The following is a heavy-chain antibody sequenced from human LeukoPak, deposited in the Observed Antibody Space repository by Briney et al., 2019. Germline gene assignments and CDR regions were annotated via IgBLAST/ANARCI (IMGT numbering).Heavy chain of an antibody. Sequence: ASVKVSCKASGFTFTSSAMQWVRQARGQRLERIGWIVVGSGNTNYAQKFQERVTITRDMSTSTAYMELSSLRSEDTAVYYCAADGVVAHHNWFDLWGQGTLVTVSS. J-gene: IGHJ5*02. CDR2: IVVGSGNT. CDR1: GFTFTSSA. CDR3: AADGVVAHHNWFDL. D-gene: IGHD2-15*01. V-gene: IGHV1-58*02.